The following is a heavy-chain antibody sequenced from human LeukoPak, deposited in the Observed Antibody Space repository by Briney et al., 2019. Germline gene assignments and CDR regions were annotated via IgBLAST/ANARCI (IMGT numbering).Heavy chain of an antibody. CDR2: IYHSGST. Sequence: SQTLSLTCAVSGGSISSGGYSWSWIRQPPGKGLEWIGYIYHSGSTYYNPSLKSRVTISVDTSKNQFSLKLSSVTAADTAVYYCARGRYYDSSDMKKKFDYWGQGTLVTVSS. CDR1: GGSISSGGYS. V-gene: IGHV4-30-2*01. J-gene: IGHJ4*02. D-gene: IGHD3-22*01. CDR3: ARGRYYDSSDMKKKFDY.